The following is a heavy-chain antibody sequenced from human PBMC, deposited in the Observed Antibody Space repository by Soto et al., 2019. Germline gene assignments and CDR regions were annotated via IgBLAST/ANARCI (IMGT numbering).Heavy chain of an antibody. CDR1: GFTFSSYA. Sequence: GGSLRLSCAASGFTFSSYAMSWVRQAPGKGLEWVSAISGSGGSTYYADSVKGRFTISRDNSKNTLYLQMNSLRAEDTAVYYCALTYDILTGQLRRYYYGMDVWGQGTTVTVSS. CDR2: ISGSGGST. D-gene: IGHD3-9*01. J-gene: IGHJ6*02. V-gene: IGHV3-23*01. CDR3: ALTYDILTGQLRRYYYGMDV.